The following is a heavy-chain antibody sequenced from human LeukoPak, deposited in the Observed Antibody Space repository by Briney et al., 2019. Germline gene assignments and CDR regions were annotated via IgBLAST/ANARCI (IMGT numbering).Heavy chain of an antibody. CDR1: GFSLSTSGVG. D-gene: IGHD3-3*01. V-gene: IGHV2-5*01. CDR2: IYWNDDK. J-gene: IGHJ5*02. Sequence: SGPTLVNPTQTLTLTCTFSGFSLSTSGVGVGWIRQPPGKALEWLALIYWNDDKRYSPSLKSRLTITKDTSKNQVVHTMTNMGPVDTATYYCAHRRGYDFWSGYYSRGGNWFDPWGQGTLVTVSS. CDR3: AHRRGYDFWSGYYSRGGNWFDP.